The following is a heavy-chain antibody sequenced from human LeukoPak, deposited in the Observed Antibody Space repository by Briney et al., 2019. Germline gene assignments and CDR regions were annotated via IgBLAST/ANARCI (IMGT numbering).Heavy chain of an antibody. CDR2: IRSKAYGGTT. D-gene: IGHD1-1*01. CDR3: TRAPPGNWNDVIHFDY. J-gene: IGHJ4*02. Sequence: GGSLRLSCTASGFTFGDYAMSWFRQAPGKGLEWVGFIRSKAYGGTTEYAASVKGRFTISRDDSKSIAYLQMNSLKTEDTAVYYCTRAPPGNWNDVIHFDYWGQGILVTVSS. CDR1: GFTFGDYA. V-gene: IGHV3-49*03.